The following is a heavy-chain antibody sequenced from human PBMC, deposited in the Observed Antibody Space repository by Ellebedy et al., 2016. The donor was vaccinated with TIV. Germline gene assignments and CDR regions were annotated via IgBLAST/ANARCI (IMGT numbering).Heavy chain of an antibody. J-gene: IGHJ4*02. CDR2: LYYSWTT. Sequence: MPSETLSLTCTVSGGSISSSSFFWGWIRQPPGKGLEWVANLYYSWTTFYNPSLKSQLTISMDTSKNQFSLNLSSVTAADTAVYYCARVLRAGRDGDFFDAWGQGTLVTVSS. V-gene: IGHV4-39*07. D-gene: IGHD1-1*01. CDR3: ARVLRAGRDGDFFDA. CDR1: GGSISSSSFF.